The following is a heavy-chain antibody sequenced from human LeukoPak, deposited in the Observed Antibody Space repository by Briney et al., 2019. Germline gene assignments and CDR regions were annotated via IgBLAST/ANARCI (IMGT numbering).Heavy chain of an antibody. V-gene: IGHV3-48*03. J-gene: IGHJ4*02. CDR1: GFTFSSYE. CDR3: ARLCSSPFDY. D-gene: IGHD6-13*01. CDR2: ISSSGSTI. Sequence: GGSLRLSCAASGFTFSSYEMNWVRQAPGKGLEWVSYISSSGSTIYYADSVKGRSTISRDNAKNSLYLQMNSLRAEDTAVYYCARLCSSPFDYWGQGTLVTVSS.